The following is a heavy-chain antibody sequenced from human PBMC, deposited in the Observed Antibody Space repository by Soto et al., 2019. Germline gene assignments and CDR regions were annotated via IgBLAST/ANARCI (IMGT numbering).Heavy chain of an antibody. CDR1: GGTFSSYA. J-gene: IGHJ6*02. Sequence: QVQLVQSGAEVKKPGSSVKVSCKASGGTFSSYAISWVRQAPGQGLEWMGGIIPIFGTANYAQKFQGRVTITADEPTGTAYMELSSLRSEDTAVYYCARRPKPHPGWGYYYGMDVWGQGTTVTVSS. CDR3: ARRPKPHPGWGYYYGMDV. D-gene: IGHD3-16*01. V-gene: IGHV1-69*12. CDR2: IIPIFGTA.